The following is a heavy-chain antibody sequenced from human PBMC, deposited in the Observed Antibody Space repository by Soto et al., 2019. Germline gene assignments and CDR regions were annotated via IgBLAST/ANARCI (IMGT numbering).Heavy chain of an antibody. CDR3: ARSCSGGSCPHDAFDI. Sequence: ASVKVSCKASGYTFTGYYMHWVRQAPGQGLEWMGWINPNSGGTNYAQKFQGWVTMTRETSISTAYMELSRLRSDDTAGYYCARSCSGGSCPHDAFDIWGQGTMVTVSS. CDR2: INPNSGGT. CDR1: GYTFTGYY. D-gene: IGHD2-15*01. V-gene: IGHV1-2*04. J-gene: IGHJ3*02.